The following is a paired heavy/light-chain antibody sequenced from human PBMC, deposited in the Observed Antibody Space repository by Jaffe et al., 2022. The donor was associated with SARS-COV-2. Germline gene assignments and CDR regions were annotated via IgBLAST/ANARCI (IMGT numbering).Heavy chain of an antibody. CDR1: GGTFRTSA. V-gene: IGHV1-69*01. CDR2: IVPIFRTP. CDR3: ARDRFGSGSYYDN. Sequence: QVQLVQSGAEVKKPGSSVRVSCKASGGTFRTSAFSWVRQAPGQGLEWMGGIVPIFRTPNYAQKFQGRVTITADESASTAYMELSGLRSQDTAVYYCARDRFGSGSYYDNWGQGTLVTVSS. J-gene: IGHJ4*02. D-gene: IGHD3-10*01.
Light chain of an antibody. CDR2: DVN. CDR3: CSYAGSQTLV. CDR1: SSDVGGYNY. Sequence: QSALTQPRSVSGSPGQSVTISCTGTSSDVGGYNYVSWYQQHPGKAPKLMIYDVNKRPSGVPDRFSGSKSGNTASLTISGLQTDDEADYYCCSYAGSQTLVFGGGTKLTVL. J-gene: IGLJ2*01. V-gene: IGLV2-11*01.